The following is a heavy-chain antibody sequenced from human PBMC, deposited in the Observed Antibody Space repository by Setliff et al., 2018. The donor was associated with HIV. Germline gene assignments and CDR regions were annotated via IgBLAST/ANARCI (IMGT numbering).Heavy chain of an antibody. J-gene: IGHJ3*02. CDR3: ARRNSGWYDAFDI. Sequence: SETLSLTCAVSGSSISNGYYWGWIRQPPGKWLEWIGSIYHSGSTYYNPSLKSRVTISVDTSKNQFSLKLSSVTAADTAVYHCARRNSGWYDAFDIWGQGTMVTFSS. CDR1: GSSISNGYY. CDR2: IYHSGST. D-gene: IGHD6-19*01. V-gene: IGHV4-38-2*01.